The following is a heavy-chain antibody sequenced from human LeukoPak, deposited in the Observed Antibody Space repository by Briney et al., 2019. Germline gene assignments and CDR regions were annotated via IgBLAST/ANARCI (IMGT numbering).Heavy chain of an antibody. CDR2: ISNSGDYT. Sequence: GGSLRLSCTASGFTSGDYAMSWFRQAPGKGPEWLSYISNSGDYTNYADSVKGRFTISRDDAKNSVFLQMNSLRAEDSAVYYCARAIGRGPGGHFDYWGQGTVVTVSS. CDR1: GFTSGDYA. D-gene: IGHD3-10*01. CDR3: ARAIGRGPGGHFDY. J-gene: IGHJ4*02. V-gene: IGHV3-11*03.